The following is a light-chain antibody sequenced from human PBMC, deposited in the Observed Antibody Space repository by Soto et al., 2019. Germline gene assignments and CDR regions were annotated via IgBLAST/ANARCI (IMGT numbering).Light chain of an antibody. V-gene: IGKV3-15*01. CDR1: QSVSSY. J-gene: IGKJ1*01. CDR3: QQDDDWPET. Sequence: EKVMTQSPATLSVSPGERATLSCRASQSVSSYLAWYQQKPGQAPRLLIYDASTRATGVPARFSGSGSGTEFTLTISSLQAEDLAVYYCQQDDDWPETVGQGTKVEIK. CDR2: DAS.